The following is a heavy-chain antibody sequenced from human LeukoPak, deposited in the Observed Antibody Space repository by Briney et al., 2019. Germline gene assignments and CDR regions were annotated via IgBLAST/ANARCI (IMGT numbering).Heavy chain of an antibody. J-gene: IGHJ4*02. CDR1: GGSISSSSYY. V-gene: IGHV4-39*01. Sequence: PSETLSLTCTVSGGSISSSSYYWGWIRQPPGKGREWIGSIYYSGSTYYNPSLKSRVTISVDTSKNQFSLKLTSVTAADTAVYYCARRATGNGSGSYYVDYWGQGTLVTVSS. CDR2: IYYSGST. CDR3: ARRATGNGSGSYYVDY. D-gene: IGHD3-10*01.